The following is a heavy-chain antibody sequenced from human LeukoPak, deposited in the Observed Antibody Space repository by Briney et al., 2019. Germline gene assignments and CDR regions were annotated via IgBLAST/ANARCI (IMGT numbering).Heavy chain of an antibody. CDR3: ARDLGLRGEWLLPTNWFDP. CDR2: TYYRSKSYN. J-gene: IGHJ5*02. CDR1: GDSVSSNSAA. Sequence: SQTLSLTCAISGDSVSSNSAAWNWIRQSPSRCLEWLGRTYYRSKSYNDYAVSVKSRIPITPDTSKNQFSLQLNSVAPEDTAVYYCARDLGLRGEWLLPTNWFDPWGQGTLVSVSS. D-gene: IGHD3-3*01. V-gene: IGHV6-1*01.